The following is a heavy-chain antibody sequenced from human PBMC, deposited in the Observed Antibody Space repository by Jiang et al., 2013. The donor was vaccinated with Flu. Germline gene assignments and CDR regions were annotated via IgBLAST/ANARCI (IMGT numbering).Heavy chain of an antibody. CDR2: INSAYTT. J-gene: IGHJ6*03. V-gene: IGHV3-23*01. CDR3: AHVLCSTTCRHNYYYYMDV. CDR1: GFTFSEYA. Sequence: QLLESGGGLVQPGGSLRLSCAASGFTFSEYAMNWVRQAPGKGLEWVSTINSAYTTYYPDSVRGRFTVSRDNSRSMLYLQINSLRDEDTAVYYCAHVLCSTTCRHNYYYYMDVWGTGTTVTVSS. D-gene: IGHD6-13*01.